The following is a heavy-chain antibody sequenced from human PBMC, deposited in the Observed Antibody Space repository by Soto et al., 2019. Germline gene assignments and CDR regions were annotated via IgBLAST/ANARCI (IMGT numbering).Heavy chain of an antibody. Sequence: GESLKISCAASGFTFSSYAMSWVRQAPGKGLEWVSAISGSGGSTYYADSVKGRFTISRDNSKNTLYLQMNSLRAEDTAVYYCAKGTAVAVGYFDYWGQGTLVTVSS. CDR1: GFTFSSYA. D-gene: IGHD6-19*01. V-gene: IGHV3-23*01. J-gene: IGHJ4*02. CDR2: ISGSGGST. CDR3: AKGTAVAVGYFDY.